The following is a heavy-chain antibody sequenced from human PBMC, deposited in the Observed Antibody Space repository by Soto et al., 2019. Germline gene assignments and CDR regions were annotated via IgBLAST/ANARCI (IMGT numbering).Heavy chain of an antibody. CDR3: ARGRYFDVSGGCANY. J-gene: IGHJ4*02. V-gene: IGHV3-23*01. Sequence: DVKLLESGGGSVPPGASARLSCLTSGFMFDNYAMSWVRQSPARGLERVAAISGSGHATYYTQSVRGRFIISRAKSKKAVFLQMNNRMTEDAAIYYCARGRYFDVSGGCANYWGLGALVTVSP. D-gene: IGHD5-12*01. CDR1: GFMFDNYA. CDR2: ISGSGHAT.